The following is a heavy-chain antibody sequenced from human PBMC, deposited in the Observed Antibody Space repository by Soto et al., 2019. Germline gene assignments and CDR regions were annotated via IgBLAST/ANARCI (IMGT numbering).Heavy chain of an antibody. Sequence: PGGSLRLSCAASGFTVISFYMNWVRQAPGKGLEWVSLIYTGDSTSYADSVRGRFTISRDNSQNTLYLQMNSLTAEDTAVYFCATEFYYRFDSWGQGT. CDR1: GFTVISFY. D-gene: IGHD2-8*01. CDR3: ATEFYYRFDS. J-gene: IGHJ5*01. CDR2: IYTGDST. V-gene: IGHV3-66*01.